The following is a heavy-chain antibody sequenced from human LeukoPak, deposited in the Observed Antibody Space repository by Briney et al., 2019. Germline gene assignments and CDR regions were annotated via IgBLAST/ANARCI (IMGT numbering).Heavy chain of an antibody. CDR3: AAVTNKYYYYGMDV. CDR1: GGSFSGYY. J-gene: IGHJ6*02. D-gene: IGHD4-17*01. V-gene: IGHV4-59*06. CDR2: IYYSGST. Sequence: SETLSLTCAVYGGSFSGYYWSWIRQPSGKGLEWIGYIYYSGSTYYNPSLKSRVTISVDTSKNQFSLKLSSVTAADTAVYYCAAVTNKYYYYGMDVWGQGTTVTVSS.